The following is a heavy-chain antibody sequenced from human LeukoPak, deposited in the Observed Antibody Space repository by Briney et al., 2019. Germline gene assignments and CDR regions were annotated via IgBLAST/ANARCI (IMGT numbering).Heavy chain of an antibody. CDR1: GGSFSGYY. CDR2: INHSRGS. CDR3: ARVGGLITMIVVAASYYFDY. J-gene: IGHJ4*02. D-gene: IGHD3-22*01. Sequence: PSETLSLTCAVYGGSFSGYYWSWIRQPPGKGLEWIGEINHSRGSNDNPSLKSRVTISSDTSKNQFFFKLSSVTAADTAVYYCARVGGLITMIVVAASYYFDYWGQGTLVTVSS. V-gene: IGHV4-34*01.